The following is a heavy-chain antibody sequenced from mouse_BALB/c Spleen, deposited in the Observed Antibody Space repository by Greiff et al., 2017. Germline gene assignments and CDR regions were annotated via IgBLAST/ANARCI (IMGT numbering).Heavy chain of an antibody. V-gene: IGHV1-54*01. J-gene: IGHJ4*01. CDR1: GYAFTNYL. CDR2: INTGSGGT. Sequence: QVQLQQSGAELVRPGTSVKVSCKASGYAFTNYLIEWVKQRPGQGLEWIGVINTGSGGTNYNEKFKGKATLTADKSSSTAYMQLSSLTSDDSAVYLCAISKGAMDYWGQGTSVTVSS. D-gene: IGHD6-2*01. CDR3: AISKGAMDY.